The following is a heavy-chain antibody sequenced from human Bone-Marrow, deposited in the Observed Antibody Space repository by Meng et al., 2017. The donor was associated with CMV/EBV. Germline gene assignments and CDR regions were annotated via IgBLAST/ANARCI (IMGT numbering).Heavy chain of an antibody. CDR2: ISAHNGNT. V-gene: IGHV1-18*01. CDR3: ARKEGSVVTACYFDY. J-gene: IGHJ4*02. D-gene: IGHD3-22*01. Sequence: ASVKVSCKASGYTFTSYGISWVRQAPGQGLEWMGWISAHNGNTNYAQKLQGRVTMTTDTSTSTAYMELRSLRSDDTAVYYCARKEGSVVTACYFDYWGQGTLVTVSS. CDR1: GYTFTSYG.